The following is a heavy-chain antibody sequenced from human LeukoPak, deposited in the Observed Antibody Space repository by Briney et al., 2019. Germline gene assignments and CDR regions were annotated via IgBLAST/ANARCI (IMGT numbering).Heavy chain of an antibody. V-gene: IGHV1-58*01. J-gene: IGHJ4*02. Sequence: TSVKVSCKASGFTFTTFAVQWVRQARGQRLEWIGWIVVDGGNTHYAQKFQERVDIITDRSTNTVFMELRSLRSDDTAVYYCARGGTGYSSSWYPYWGQGTLVTVSS. CDR3: ARGGTGYSSSWYPY. D-gene: IGHD6-13*01. CDR1: GFTFTTFA. CDR2: IVVDGGNT.